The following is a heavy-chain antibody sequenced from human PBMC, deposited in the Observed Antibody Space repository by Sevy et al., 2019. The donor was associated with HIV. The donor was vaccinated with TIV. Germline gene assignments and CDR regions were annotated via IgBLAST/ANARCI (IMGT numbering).Heavy chain of an antibody. CDR3: ARPVNYYDSSGYFDAFDI. D-gene: IGHD3-22*01. CDR2: IYYSGST. Sequence: SETLSLTCTVSGGSISSSSYYWGWIRQPPGKGLEWIGSIYYSGSTYYNPSLKSRVTISVGTSKNQFSLKLSSVTAADTAVYDCARPVNYYDSSGYFDAFDIWGQGTMVTVS. J-gene: IGHJ3*02. CDR1: GGSISSSSYY. V-gene: IGHV4-39*01.